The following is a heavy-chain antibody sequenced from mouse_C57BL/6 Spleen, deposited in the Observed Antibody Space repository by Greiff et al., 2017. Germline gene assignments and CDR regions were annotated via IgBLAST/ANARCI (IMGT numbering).Heavy chain of an antibody. CDR1: GYAFTSHS. CDR2: IYPGDGDT. CDR3: ASSLSEGCFDY. D-gene: IGHD3-3*01. V-gene: IGHV1-80*01. Sequence: VQLQQSGAELVKPGASVKISCKASGYAFTSHSIHWVKQRPGQGLEWIGQIYPGDGDTNYNGKFKGKATLTADKSSSTAYMQLSSLTSEDSAVYFCASSLSEGCFDYWGQGTTLTVSS. J-gene: IGHJ2*01.